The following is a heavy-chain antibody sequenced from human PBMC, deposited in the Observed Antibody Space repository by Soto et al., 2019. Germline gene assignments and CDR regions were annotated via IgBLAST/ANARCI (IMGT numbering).Heavy chain of an antibody. Sequence: ASVKVSCKASGDTFSNFGISWVRQAPGEGLEWMGWISPNSEKTKIAQRFQGRVTMTTDISTSTSYLELRGLTSDDTAVYYCTKDAEFDAISTGYFVXDLWG. V-gene: IGHV1-18*01. CDR1: GDTFSNFG. D-gene: IGHD3-9*01. J-gene: IGHJ5*02. CDR3: TKDAEFDAISTGYFVXDL. CDR2: ISPNSEKT.